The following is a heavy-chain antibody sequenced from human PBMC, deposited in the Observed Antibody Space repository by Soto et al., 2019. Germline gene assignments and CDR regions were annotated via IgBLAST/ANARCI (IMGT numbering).Heavy chain of an antibody. Sequence: GGSLRLSCAASGFTFSSYSMNCVRQAPGKGLEWVSFISSSSSTMFYADSVKGRFTISRDNAKNSLYMQMNSLRDEDTAVYYCASDYRSSWYYYGMEVWGQGTTVTVSS. CDR3: ASDYRSSWYYYGMEV. V-gene: IGHV3-48*02. J-gene: IGHJ6*02. D-gene: IGHD6-13*01. CDR2: ISSSSSTM. CDR1: GFTFSSYS.